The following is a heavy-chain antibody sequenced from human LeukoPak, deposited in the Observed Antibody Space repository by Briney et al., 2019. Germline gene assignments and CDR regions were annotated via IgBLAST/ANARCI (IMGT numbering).Heavy chain of an antibody. V-gene: IGHV1-69*13. CDR2: IIPIFGTA. CDR3: ARGVTTVTPWYFDY. CDR1: GGTFSSYA. J-gene: IGHJ4*02. Sequence: SVKVSCKASGGTFSSYAISWARQAPGQGLEWMGGIIPIFGTANYAQKFQGRVTITADESTSTAYMELSSLRSEDTAVYYCARGVTTVTPWYFDYWGQGTLVTVSS. D-gene: IGHD4-17*01.